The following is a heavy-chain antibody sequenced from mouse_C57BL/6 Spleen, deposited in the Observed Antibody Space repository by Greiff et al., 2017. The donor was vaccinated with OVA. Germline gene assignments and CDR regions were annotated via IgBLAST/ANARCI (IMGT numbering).Heavy chain of an antibody. D-gene: IGHD1-1*01. CDR2: INPSNGGT. Sequence: QVQLQQPGTELVKPGASVKLSCKASGYTFTSYWMHWVKQRPGQGLEWIGNINPSNGGTNYNEKFKSKATLTVDKSSSTAYMQLSSLTSEYAAVYYCARGASTTSRYCYFDVWGTGTTVTVSS. CDR1: GYTFTSYW. J-gene: IGHJ1*03. V-gene: IGHV1-53*01. CDR3: ARGASTTSRYCYFDV.